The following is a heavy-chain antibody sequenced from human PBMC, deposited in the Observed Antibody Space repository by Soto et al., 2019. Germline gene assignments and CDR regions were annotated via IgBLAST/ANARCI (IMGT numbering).Heavy chain of an antibody. D-gene: IGHD2-8*01. CDR2: ISAYNGNT. CDR3: ARHLSPCQKWDY. J-gene: IGHJ4*02. Sequence: QVQLVQSGAEVKKPGASVKVSCKASGYTFTSYGISWVRQAPGQGLEWMGWISAYNGNTNYAQKLQGRVTMTTDTAQSTASMERRSLRSDDTAVYYGARHLSPCQKWDYWGQGTLVTVSS. V-gene: IGHV1-18*01. CDR1: GYTFTSYG.